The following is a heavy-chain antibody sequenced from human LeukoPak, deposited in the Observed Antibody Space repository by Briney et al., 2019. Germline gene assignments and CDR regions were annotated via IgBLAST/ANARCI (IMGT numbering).Heavy chain of an antibody. CDR1: GGSISSYY. Sequence: SETLSLTCTVSGGSISSYYWSWIRQPTGNGLEWIGYNYYSGITNYNPSLKSRVTMSVDTSKNQFSLNLSSVTAADTAVYYCARDSRYCNSISCYGRPGYYGLDVWGQGTTVTVSS. CDR3: ARDSRYCNSISCYGRPGYYGLDV. D-gene: IGHD2-2*01. J-gene: IGHJ6*02. CDR2: NYYSGIT. V-gene: IGHV4-59*01.